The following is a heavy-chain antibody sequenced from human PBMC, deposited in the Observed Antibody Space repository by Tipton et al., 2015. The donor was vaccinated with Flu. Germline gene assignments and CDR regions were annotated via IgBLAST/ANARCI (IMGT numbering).Heavy chain of an antibody. CDR3: ARDHPPSITVLGEITDYFGMDV. CDR1: GDSIRSANYY. CDR2: ISSSGSTI. Sequence: LSLTCTVSGDSIRSANYYWGWVRQPPGKGLEWVSHISSSGSTINYADSVKGRFTISRDNAKNSLYLQMNSLRAEDTAVYYCARDHPPSITVLGEITDYFGMDVCGQGTTVTVSS. V-gene: IGHV3-11*01. J-gene: IGHJ6*02. D-gene: IGHD3-3*01.